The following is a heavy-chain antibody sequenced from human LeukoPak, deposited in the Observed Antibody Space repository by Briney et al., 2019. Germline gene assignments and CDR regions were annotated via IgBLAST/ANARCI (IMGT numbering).Heavy chain of an antibody. V-gene: IGHV3-33*01. J-gene: IGHJ6*02. CDR2: IWYDGSNK. Sequence: GRSLRLSCAASGFTFSSYVMHWVRQAPGKGLEWVAVIWYDGSNKYYADSVKGRFTISRDNSKNTLYLQMNSLRAEDTAVYYCARGSMGSGTPEYYYGMDVWGQGTTVTVSS. CDR3: ARGSMGSGTPEYYYGMDV. CDR1: GFTFSSYV. D-gene: IGHD1-26*01.